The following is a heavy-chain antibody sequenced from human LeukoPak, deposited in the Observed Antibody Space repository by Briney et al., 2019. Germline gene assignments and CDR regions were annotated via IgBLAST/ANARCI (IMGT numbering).Heavy chain of an antibody. CDR3: ARTTYYYGSGSYYDY. V-gene: IGHV4-61*02. CDR1: GGSISSSSYY. J-gene: IGHJ4*02. D-gene: IGHD3-10*01. Sequence: SETLSLTCTVSGGSISSSSYYWSWIRQPAGKGLEWIGSIYTSGSTNYNPSLKSRVTMSVDTSKNQFSLKLSSVTAADTAVYYCARTTYYYGSGSYYDYWGQGTLVTVSS. CDR2: IYTSGST.